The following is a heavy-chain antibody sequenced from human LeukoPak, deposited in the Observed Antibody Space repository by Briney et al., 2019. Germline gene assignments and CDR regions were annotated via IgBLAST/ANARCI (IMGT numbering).Heavy chain of an antibody. CDR3: ARDPPYRTGWSQNYFDY. J-gene: IGHJ4*02. CDR1: GFTFDSYA. Sequence: GGSLRLSCALSGFTFDSYAMHWVRQAPGKGLEWVALISYDGGNIYYADSVSGRFTISRDNAQNTLFLQMDSLRAEDTAVYYCARDPPYRTGWSQNYFDYWGQGTLVTVSS. D-gene: IGHD6-19*01. V-gene: IGHV3-30*04. CDR2: ISYDGGNI.